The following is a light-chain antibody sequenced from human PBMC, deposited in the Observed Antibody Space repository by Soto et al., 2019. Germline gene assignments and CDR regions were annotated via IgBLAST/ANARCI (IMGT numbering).Light chain of an antibody. CDR1: QNVNNNY. J-gene: IGKJ2*01. Sequence: DIVLTQSPGTLSLSPGERATLSCRASQNVNNNYLAWYQQKPGQAPSLLIRAASSRATGLPDRFSGSGSGTAFTLTISRLEPEDFAVYYCQKYGSSPGTFGQGTKLEIK. CDR2: AAS. CDR3: QKYGSSPGT. V-gene: IGKV3-20*01.